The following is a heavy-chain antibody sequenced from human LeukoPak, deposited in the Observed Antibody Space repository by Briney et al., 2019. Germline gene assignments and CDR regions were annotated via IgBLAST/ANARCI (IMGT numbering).Heavy chain of an antibody. CDR2: IYYSGST. Sequence: SQTLSLTCTVSGGSISSGDYYWSWIRQPPGKGLEWIGYIYYSGSTYYNPSLKSRVTISVDTSKNQFSLKLSSVTAADTAVYYCARHYCGGDYYSRWYFDLWGRGTLVTVSS. V-gene: IGHV4-30-4*01. CDR1: GGSISSGDYY. D-gene: IGHD2-21*02. J-gene: IGHJ2*01. CDR3: ARHYCGGDYYSRWYFDL.